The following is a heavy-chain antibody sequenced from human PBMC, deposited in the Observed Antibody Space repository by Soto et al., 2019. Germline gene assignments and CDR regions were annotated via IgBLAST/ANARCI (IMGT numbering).Heavy chain of an antibody. CDR2: IRSKAYGGTT. CDR3: PRAPVPAAIADFDY. CDR1: GFTFGDYA. J-gene: IGHJ4*02. Sequence: GGSLRLSCTASGFTFGDYAMSWFRQAPGKGLEWVGFIRSKAYGGTTEYAASVKGRFTISRDDSKSIAYLQMNSLKTEDTAVYYCPRAPVPAAIADFDYGGQGTLVTVSS. V-gene: IGHV3-49*03. D-gene: IGHD2-2*01.